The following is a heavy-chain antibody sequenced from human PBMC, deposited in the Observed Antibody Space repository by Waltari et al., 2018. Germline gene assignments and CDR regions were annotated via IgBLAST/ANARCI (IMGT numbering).Heavy chain of an antibody. V-gene: IGHV3-53*01. J-gene: IGHJ4*02. CDR1: GFTVTSTY. Sequence: EVPLVESGGGLIQPGGYLRLSCAASGFTVTSTYISRDRQTPGRGLEWVSVIDSGGSTYYADSVKGRFTISRDNSKNTLYLQMNSLRTEDTAVYYCARESAGYYDSSGYYYVSYWGQGTLVTVSS. D-gene: IGHD3-22*01. CDR3: ARESAGYYDSSGYYYVSY. CDR2: IDSGGST.